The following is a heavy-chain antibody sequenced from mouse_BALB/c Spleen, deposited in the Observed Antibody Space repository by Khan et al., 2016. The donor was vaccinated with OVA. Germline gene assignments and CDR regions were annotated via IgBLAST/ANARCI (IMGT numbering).Heavy chain of an antibody. CDR1: GFNIKDTY. J-gene: IGHJ1*01. V-gene: IGHV14-3*02. D-gene: IGHD1-1*01. CDR3: VRSSYYPRNFDV. CDR2: ITPANGNT. Sequence: VQLQQSGAELVKPGASVKLSCTASGFNIKDTYIHWVKRRPEQGLEWIGRITPANGNTEYDPKFQGKATMRADTSSNTAYLQLSSLTSGDTAVYYCVRSSYYPRNFDVGGAGTTVTVSS.